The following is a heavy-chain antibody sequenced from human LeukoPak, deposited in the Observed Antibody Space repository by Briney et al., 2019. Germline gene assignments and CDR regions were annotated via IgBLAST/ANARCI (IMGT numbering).Heavy chain of an antibody. D-gene: IGHD3-10*01. CDR3: ARDFRRDGDY. Sequence: GGSLRLSCAASGFTLSTYNTHWVRQAPGKGLEWVSSITSSSTYYADSVKGRFTISRDNAKNSLYLQMNSLRAEDTAVYYCARDFRRDGDYWGQGTLVTVSS. CDR1: GFTLSTYN. V-gene: IGHV3-21*04. CDR2: ITSSSTY. J-gene: IGHJ4*02.